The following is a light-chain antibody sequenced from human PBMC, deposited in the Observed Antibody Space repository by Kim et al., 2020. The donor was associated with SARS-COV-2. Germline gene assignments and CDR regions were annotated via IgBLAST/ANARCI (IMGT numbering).Light chain of an antibody. CDR3: QTWVTGLWV. Sequence: ASVKLTCTLSSGHSSYAIAWHQQQPEKGPRYLMKLNSDGSHSKGDGIPDRFSGSSSGAERYLTISRLQSEDEADYYCQTWVTGLWVFGGGTQLTVL. CDR2: LNSDGSH. CDR1: SGHSSYA. V-gene: IGLV4-69*01. J-gene: IGLJ3*02.